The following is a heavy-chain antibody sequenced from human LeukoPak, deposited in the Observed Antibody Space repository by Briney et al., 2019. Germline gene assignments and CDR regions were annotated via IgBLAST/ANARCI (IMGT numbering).Heavy chain of an antibody. D-gene: IGHD3-22*01. CDR2: ISTDGCNK. J-gene: IGHJ5*02. V-gene: IGHV3-30-3*01. Sequence: GRSLRLSCTVAGFTFRTYAMHWVRQAPGKGLEWVAVISTDGCNKYYADSVNGRFTISRDNSKNTLYLQMNSLRAEDTAVYYCASISSGYHLMSWGQGTLVTVSS. CDR3: ASISSGYHLMS. CDR1: GFTFRTYA.